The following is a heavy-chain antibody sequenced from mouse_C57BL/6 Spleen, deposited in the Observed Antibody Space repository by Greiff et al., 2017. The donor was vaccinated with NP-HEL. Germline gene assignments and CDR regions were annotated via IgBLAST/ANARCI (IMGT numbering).Heavy chain of an antibody. J-gene: IGHJ1*03. CDR2: INYDGSST. D-gene: IGHD2-4*01. V-gene: IGHV5-16*01. Sequence: EVQVVESEGGLVQPGSSMKLSCTASGFTFSDYYMAWVRQVPEKGLEWVANINYDGSSTYYLDSLKSRFIISRDNAKNILYLQMSSLKSEDTATYYCARGPPFYYDYDGWYFDVWGTGTTVTVSS. CDR3: ARGPPFYYDYDGWYFDV. CDR1: GFTFSDYY.